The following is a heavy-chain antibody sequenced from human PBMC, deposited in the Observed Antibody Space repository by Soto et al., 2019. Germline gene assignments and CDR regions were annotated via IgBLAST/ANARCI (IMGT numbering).Heavy chain of an antibody. D-gene: IGHD5-12*01. CDR2: INSDGGTT. CDR3: ARGARGYYYIDV. Sequence: EVQLVESGGGLVQHGGYLRLSCAASGFTFSNYWIHWVRQAPGKVLVWLSRINSDGGTTNYADSVKGRFTISRDNAKNTLSLQMTSLGADYTAVYYCARGARGYYYIDVWGKGTTVTVS. V-gene: IGHV3-74*01. J-gene: IGHJ6*03. CDR1: GFTFSNYW.